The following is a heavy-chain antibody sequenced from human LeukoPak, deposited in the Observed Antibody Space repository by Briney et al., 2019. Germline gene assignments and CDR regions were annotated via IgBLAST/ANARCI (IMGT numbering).Heavy chain of an antibody. CDR1: GFTFSSYE. CDR3: ARDKRSRWFGESTYYFDY. J-gene: IGHJ4*02. Sequence: PGGSLRLSRAASGFTFSSYEMNWVRQAPGKGLEWVSYISSSGSTIYYADSVKGRFTISRDNAENSLYLQMNSLRAEDTAVYYCARDKRSRWFGESTYYFDYWGQGTLVTVSS. D-gene: IGHD3-10*01. CDR2: ISSSGSTI. V-gene: IGHV3-48*03.